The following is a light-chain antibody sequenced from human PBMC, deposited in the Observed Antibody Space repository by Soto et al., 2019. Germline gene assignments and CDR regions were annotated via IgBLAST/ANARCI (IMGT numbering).Light chain of an antibody. CDR3: QRYGSSPLYS. CDR2: GAS. Sequence: EIALTQSPGTLSLSPGERASLSRRTSQSVSSTYLAWYQLRPGQAPRLLIYGASTRAPGIPDRFSGSVSGTDFTLTISRLEPEDFAVYYCQRYGSSPLYSFGQGTKLEIK. CDR1: QSVSSTY. J-gene: IGKJ2*03. V-gene: IGKV3-20*01.